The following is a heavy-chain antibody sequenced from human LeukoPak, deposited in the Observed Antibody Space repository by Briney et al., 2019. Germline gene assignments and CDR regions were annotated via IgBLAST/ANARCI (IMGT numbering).Heavy chain of an antibody. Sequence: GASVKVSCKASRYTFTGYYMHWVRQAPGQGLEWMGWINPNSGGTNYAQKFQGRVTMTRDTSISTAYMELSRLRSDDTAVYYCARWDDFWSGYYGYWGQGTLVTVSS. V-gene: IGHV1-2*02. CDR2: INPNSGGT. J-gene: IGHJ4*02. CDR3: ARWDDFWSGYYGY. CDR1: RYTFTGYY. D-gene: IGHD3-3*01.